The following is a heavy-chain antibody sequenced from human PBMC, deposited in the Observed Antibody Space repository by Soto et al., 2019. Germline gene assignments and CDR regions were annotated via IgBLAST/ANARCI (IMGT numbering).Heavy chain of an antibody. Sequence: RGSLRLSCEVSGFTLTSYGMNWVRQAPDKGLEWVSTIGRGGDTYYADSVKGRFTISRDNSKNTLFLQMNSLRAEDTALYFCAKDGTTTGIHYYAMDVWGQGTTVTVSS. CDR3: AKDGTTTGIHYYAMDV. V-gene: IGHV3-23*01. CDR1: GFTLTSYG. J-gene: IGHJ6*02. CDR2: IGRGGDT. D-gene: IGHD1-1*01.